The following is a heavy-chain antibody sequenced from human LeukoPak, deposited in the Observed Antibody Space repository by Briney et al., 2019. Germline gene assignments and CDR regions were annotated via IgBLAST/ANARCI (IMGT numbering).Heavy chain of an antibody. CDR3: ARDGIRFLGRYYYYYMDV. CDR1: GFTFSSYA. CDR2: ISYDGSNK. J-gene: IGHJ6*03. D-gene: IGHD3-3*01. Sequence: PGGSLRLSCAAPGFTFSSYAMSWVRQAPGKGLEWVAVISYDGSNKYYADSVKGRFTISRDNSKNTLYLQMNSLRAEDTAVYYCARDGIRFLGRYYYYYMDVWGKGTTVTVSS. V-gene: IGHV3-30-3*01.